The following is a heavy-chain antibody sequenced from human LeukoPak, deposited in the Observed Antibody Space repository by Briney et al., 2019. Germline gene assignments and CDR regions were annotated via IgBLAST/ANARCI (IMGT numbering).Heavy chain of an antibody. D-gene: IGHD6-19*01. CDR2: ISYDGSNK. CDR1: GFTFSSHG. CDR3: ARPYNSGWYGDLDY. V-gene: IGHV3-30*03. J-gene: IGHJ4*02. Sequence: PGRSLRLSCAASGFTFSSHGMHWGRQAPGKGLEWVAVISYDGSNKYYADSVKGRFTISRDNSKNTLYLQMNSLRAEDTAVYYCARPYNSGWYGDLDYWGQGTLVTVSS.